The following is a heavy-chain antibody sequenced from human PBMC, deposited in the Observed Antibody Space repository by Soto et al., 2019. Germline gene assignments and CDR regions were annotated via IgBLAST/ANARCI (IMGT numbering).Heavy chain of an antibody. J-gene: IGHJ6*02. CDR3: ARVIAARPDYGMDV. Sequence: ASVKVSCKTSGYTFTDHGLSWVRQAPGQGLEWLGWVSPYNGNTKYAQKFQGRVTMTTDTSTRTPYMELRSLRPDDTAVYYCARVIAARPDYGMDVWGQGXTVTVSS. CDR2: VSPYNGNT. D-gene: IGHD6-6*01. V-gene: IGHV1-18*01. CDR1: GYTFTDHG.